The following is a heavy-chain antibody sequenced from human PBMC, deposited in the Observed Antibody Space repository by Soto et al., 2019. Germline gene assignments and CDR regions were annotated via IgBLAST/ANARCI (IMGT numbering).Heavy chain of an antibody. CDR3: AKNSAPSRNYFDC. J-gene: IGHJ4*02. D-gene: IGHD6-13*01. CDR1: GGTFSSYA. Sequence: SVKVSCKASGGTFSSYAINWVPQASGQGLEWMGGLIPTFGTANYAQKFQGRVTITAEESTSTAYMELCSLRSEDTVVYYGAKNSAPSRNYFDCGGQGTLVTVS. V-gene: IGHV1-69*13. CDR2: LIPTFGTA.